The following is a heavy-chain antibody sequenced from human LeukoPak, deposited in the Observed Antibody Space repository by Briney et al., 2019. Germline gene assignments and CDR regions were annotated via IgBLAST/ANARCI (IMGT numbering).Heavy chain of an antibody. Sequence: SETLSLTCTVSGGSISSGSHYWSWIRQPAGKGLEWIGRIYTSGSTNYNPSLKSRVTISVDTSKNQFSLKLGSVTAADTAVYYCASGPFYYYDSSGYFFDYWGQGTLVTVSS. J-gene: IGHJ4*02. CDR3: ASGPFYYYDSSGYFFDY. D-gene: IGHD3-22*01. CDR2: IYTSGST. V-gene: IGHV4-61*02. CDR1: GGSISSGSHY.